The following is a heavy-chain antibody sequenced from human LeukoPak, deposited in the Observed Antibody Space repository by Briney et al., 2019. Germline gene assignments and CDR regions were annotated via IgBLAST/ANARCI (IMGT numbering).Heavy chain of an antibody. CDR1: GFTFSDSA. CDR2: IRSKSNSYAT. Sequence: GGSLRLSCAASGFTFSDSAVYWVRQSSGKGLEWVGRIRSKSNSYATIYAASMEGRFTISRDDSKNTAYLQMNSLKTEDTAVYFCIAVPPTSDAFEIWGQGTMVTVSS. CDR3: IAVPPTSDAFEI. D-gene: IGHD6-19*01. V-gene: IGHV3-73*01. J-gene: IGHJ3*02.